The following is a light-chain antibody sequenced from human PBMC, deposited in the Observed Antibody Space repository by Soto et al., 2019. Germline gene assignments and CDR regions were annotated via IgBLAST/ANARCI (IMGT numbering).Light chain of an antibody. V-gene: IGKV1-39*01. Sequence: SHMTQSPSSLSASVGDRVTITGRASQSSTTYLNWYQQKPGKAPKLLISTASTLQGGVPSRFSGSGSGTDFTLNITTLQPEAFATYFCQQSYSTPYTFGQGTKLEIK. CDR1: QSSTTY. CDR3: QQSYSTPYT. J-gene: IGKJ2*01. CDR2: TAS.